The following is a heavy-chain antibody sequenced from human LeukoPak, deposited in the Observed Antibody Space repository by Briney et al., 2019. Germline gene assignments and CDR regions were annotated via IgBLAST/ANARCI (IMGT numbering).Heavy chain of an antibody. J-gene: IGHJ4*02. CDR2: IIPIFGTA. Sequence: GASVKVSCKASGGTFSSYAISWVRQAPGQGLEWMGGIIPIFGTANYAQKFQGRVTITADESTSTAYMELSSLRSEDTAVYHCARAPDYGGNLYFDYWGQGTLVTVSS. V-gene: IGHV1-69*13. CDR1: GGTFSSYA. D-gene: IGHD4-23*01. CDR3: ARAPDYGGNLYFDY.